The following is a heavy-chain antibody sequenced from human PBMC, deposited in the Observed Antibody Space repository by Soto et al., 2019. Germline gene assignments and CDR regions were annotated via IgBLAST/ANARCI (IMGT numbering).Heavy chain of an antibody. D-gene: IGHD6-19*01. CDR1: GFTFGDYA. CDR2: IRSKAYGGTT. CDR3: TRDKYSSGHGAFGDAFDI. Sequence: GGSLRLSCTASGFTFGDYAMSWFRQAPGKGLEWVGFIRSKAYGGTTEYAASVKGRFTISRDDSKSIAYLQMNSLKTEDTAVYYFTRDKYSSGHGAFGDAFDIWGQGTMVTVSS. J-gene: IGHJ3*02. V-gene: IGHV3-49*03.